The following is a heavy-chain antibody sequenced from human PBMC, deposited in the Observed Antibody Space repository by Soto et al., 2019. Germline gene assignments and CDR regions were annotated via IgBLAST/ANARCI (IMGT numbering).Heavy chain of an antibody. Sequence: LRLSCAASGFTFSSYAMHWVRQAPGKGLEWVAVISYDGSNKYYADSVKGRFTISRDNSKNTLYLQMNSLRAEDTAVYYCARIRTAMVRGPSDYWGQGTLVTVSS. CDR2: ISYDGSNK. D-gene: IGHD3-10*01. J-gene: IGHJ4*02. CDR1: GFTFSSYA. CDR3: ARIRTAMVRGPSDY. V-gene: IGHV3-30-3*01.